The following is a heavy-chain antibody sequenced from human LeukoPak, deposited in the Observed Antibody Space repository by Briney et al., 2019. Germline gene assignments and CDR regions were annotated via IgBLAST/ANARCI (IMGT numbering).Heavy chain of an antibody. CDR1: GYTFKNYD. CDR2: LNPNSGNT. Sequence: ASVKVSCQASGYTFKNYDINWVRQATGQGLEWMGWLNPNSGNTGFAQRFQDRVSMTRDTSINTAYMELTSLRSGDTAVYYCARATPGGLHGYSFDYWGQGTVVTLYS. D-gene: IGHD5-24*01. CDR3: ARATPGGLHGYSFDY. J-gene: IGHJ4*02. V-gene: IGHV1-8*02.